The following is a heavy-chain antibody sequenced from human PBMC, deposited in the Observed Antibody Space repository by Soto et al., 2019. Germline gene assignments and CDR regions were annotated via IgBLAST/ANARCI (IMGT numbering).Heavy chain of an antibody. D-gene: IGHD2-15*01. CDR1: GYTFTPAG. J-gene: IGHJ4*02. CDR2: ITPYNGDT. CDR3: ARTPRAQMRVLEAATRFDY. Sequence: ASVKVSCKASGYTFTPAGFNWVRQTPVQGLECMRWITPYNGDTNYVSNFQGRVTLTTDKSTSTVYMELRSLTSDDTAVYYCARTPRAQMRVLEAATRFDYWGQGTRVTVSS. V-gene: IGHV1-18*04.